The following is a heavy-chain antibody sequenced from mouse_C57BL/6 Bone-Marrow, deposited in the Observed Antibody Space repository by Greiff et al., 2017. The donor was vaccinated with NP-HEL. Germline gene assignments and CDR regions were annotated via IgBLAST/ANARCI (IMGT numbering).Heavy chain of an antibody. D-gene: IGHD4-1*02. CDR1: GFTFSDYY. CDR2: ISNGGGST. J-gene: IGHJ2*01. CDR3: ARQGGQLGRLLDY. Sequence: EVHLVESGGGLVQPGGSLKLSCAASGFTFSDYYMYWVRQTPEKRLEWVAYISNGGGSTYYPDTVKGRVTISRDNAKNTLYLQMSRLKYEDTAMYYCARQGGQLGRLLDYWGQGTTLTVSS. V-gene: IGHV5-12*01.